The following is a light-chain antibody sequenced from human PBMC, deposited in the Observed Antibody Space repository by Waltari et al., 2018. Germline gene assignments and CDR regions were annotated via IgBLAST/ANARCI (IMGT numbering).Light chain of an antibody. CDR3: QAWDSSTAYVV. Sequence: SYELTQPPSVSVSPGQTASITCSGDQLGDKYACWYQQKPGQSPVLVIYQDSKRPSGIPERFSGSNSGNTAPLTISGTQAMDEADYYCQAWDSSTAYVVFGGGTKLTVL. V-gene: IGLV3-1*01. J-gene: IGLJ2*01. CDR1: QLGDKY. CDR2: QDS.